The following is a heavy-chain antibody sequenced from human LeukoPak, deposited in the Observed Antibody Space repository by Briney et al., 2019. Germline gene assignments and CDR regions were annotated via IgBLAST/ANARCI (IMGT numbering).Heavy chain of an antibody. CDR1: GGSIRDYY. CDR2: IYDSGTI. V-gene: IGHV4-59*01. Sequence: PWETLSLTCSVSGGSIRDYYWTWIRQSPGKGLELVGYIYDSGTINYNPSLKSRVTISVDTSKNQFSLKLTSVSAADTAVYYCARAMATVPENLEYYGLDVWGQETTVTVSS. J-gene: IGHJ6*02. D-gene: IGHD1-14*01. CDR3: ARAMATVPENLEYYGLDV.